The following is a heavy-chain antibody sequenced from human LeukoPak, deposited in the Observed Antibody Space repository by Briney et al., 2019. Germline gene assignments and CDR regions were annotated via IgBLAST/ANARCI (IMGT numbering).Heavy chain of an antibody. CDR2: IQQHGSET. D-gene: IGHD3-9*01. V-gene: IGHV3-7*01. CDR1: GFTFSNYW. CDR3: HGGYFDSYYFDY. J-gene: IGHJ4*02. Sequence: GGSLRLSCEGSGFTFSNYWMSWVRQAPGKGLEWVANIQQHGSETYYGDSVKGRFTISRDNAKNSLYLQMNSLRAEDTAVYYCHGGYFDSYYFDYWGQGTLVTISS.